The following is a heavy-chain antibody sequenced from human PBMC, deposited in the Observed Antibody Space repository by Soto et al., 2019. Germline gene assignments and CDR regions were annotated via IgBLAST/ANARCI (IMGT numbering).Heavy chain of an antibody. CDR1: GFTFSDYY. CDR2: VSTSGTTI. D-gene: IGHD1-26*01. CDR3: TRTRPYLPTD. J-gene: IGHJ3*01. Sequence: QVQLVESGGGLVKPGGSLKLSCAASGFTFSDYYMTWIRQAPGQGLEWVSYVSTSGTTIYADSVKGRFTISRDKAKKSLYLQMNSLRADDTAIYYCTRTRPYLPTDWGQGTMVTVSS. V-gene: IGHV3-11*01.